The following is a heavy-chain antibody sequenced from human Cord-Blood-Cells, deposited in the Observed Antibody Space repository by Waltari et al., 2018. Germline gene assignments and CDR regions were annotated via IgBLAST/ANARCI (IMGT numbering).Heavy chain of an antibody. CDR2: INPNSGGT. V-gene: IGHV1-2*04. Sequence: QVQLVQSGAEVKKLGASVKVSCTASGYTFTGYYMHWVRQAPGQGLEWMGWINPNSGGTNYAQKFQGWVTMTRDTSISTAYMELSRLRSDDTAVYYCARGWDSSGYYFDYWGQGTLVTVSS. D-gene: IGHD3-22*01. CDR1: GYTFTGYY. CDR3: ARGWDSSGYYFDY. J-gene: IGHJ4*02.